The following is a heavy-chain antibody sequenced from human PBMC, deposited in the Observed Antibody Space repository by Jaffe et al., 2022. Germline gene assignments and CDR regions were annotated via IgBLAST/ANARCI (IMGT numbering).Heavy chain of an antibody. CDR3: ARVRHCSGGSCYWWFDP. D-gene: IGHD2-15*01. Sequence: QLQLQESGSGLVKPSQTLSLTCAVSGGSISSGGYSWSWIRQPPGKGLEWIGYIYHSGSTYYNPSLKSRVTISVDRSKNQFSLKLSSVTAADTAVYYCARVRHCSGGSCYWWFDPWGQGTLVTVSS. J-gene: IGHJ5*02. CDR1: GGSISSGGYS. CDR2: IYHSGST. V-gene: IGHV4-30-2*01.